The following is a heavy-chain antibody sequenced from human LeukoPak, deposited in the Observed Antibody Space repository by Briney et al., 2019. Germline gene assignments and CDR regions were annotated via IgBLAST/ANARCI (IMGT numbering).Heavy chain of an antibody. D-gene: IGHD5-18*01. CDR3: AKGYSYGYYYYYGMDV. J-gene: IGHJ6*02. V-gene: IGHV3-30*18. CDR2: ISYDGSNK. CDR1: GFTFSSYG. Sequence: GGSLRLSCAASGFTFSSYGMHWVRQAPGKGLEWVAAISYDGSNKYYADSVKGRFTISRDNSKNTLYLQMNSLRAEDTAVYYCAKGYSYGYYYYYGMDVWGQGTTVTVSS.